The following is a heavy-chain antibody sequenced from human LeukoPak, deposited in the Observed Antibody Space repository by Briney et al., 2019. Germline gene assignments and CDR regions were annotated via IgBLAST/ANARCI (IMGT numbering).Heavy chain of an antibody. V-gene: IGHV5-51*01. CDR1: GYSFTSYW. CDR3: ARSPSDSSGYKDY. J-gene: IGHJ4*02. D-gene: IGHD3-22*01. Sequence: GESLKISCKGCGYSFTSYWIVWVRQMPGKGLEWMGIIYPGDSDTRYSPSFQGQVTISADKSISTAYLQWSSLKASDTAMYYCARSPSDSSGYKDYWGQGTLVTVSS. CDR2: IYPGDSDT.